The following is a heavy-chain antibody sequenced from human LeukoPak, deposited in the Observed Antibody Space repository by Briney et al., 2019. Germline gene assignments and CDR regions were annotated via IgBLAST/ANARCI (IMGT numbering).Heavy chain of an antibody. J-gene: IGHJ4*02. Sequence: SETLSLTCTVSGGSISSGSYYWSWIRQPAGKGLEWIGRIYTSGSTNYSPSLKSRVTISVDTSKNQFSLKLSSVTAADTAVYYCARESPQTGIAAAGTSHFDYWGQGTLVTVSS. D-gene: IGHD6-13*01. V-gene: IGHV4-61*02. CDR3: ARESPQTGIAAAGTSHFDY. CDR1: GGSISSGSYY. CDR2: IYTSGST.